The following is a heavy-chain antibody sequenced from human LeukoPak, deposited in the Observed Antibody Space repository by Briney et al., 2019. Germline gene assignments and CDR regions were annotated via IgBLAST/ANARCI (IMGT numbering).Heavy chain of an antibody. V-gene: IGHV5-51*01. J-gene: IGHJ6*02. D-gene: IGHD3-10*01. CDR1: GYSFTSYW. CDR2: IYCGDSDT. CDR3: TRHEIRSQRGTFYGMDV. Sequence: GESVKISCKGSGYSFTSYWIGWVRQMPGKGLEWMGIIYCGDSDTRYSPSFQGQVTISADKSISTAYLQWSSLKASDTAMYYCTRHEIRSQRGTFYGMDVWGQGTTVTVSS.